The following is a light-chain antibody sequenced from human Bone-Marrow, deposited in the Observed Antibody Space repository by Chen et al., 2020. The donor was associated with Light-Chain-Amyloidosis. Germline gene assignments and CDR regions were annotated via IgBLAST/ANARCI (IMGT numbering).Light chain of an antibody. CDR2: DTS. CDR1: QSVSSN. CDR3: QQRQAWPIT. J-gene: IGKJ4*01. V-gene: IGKV3D-15*02. Sequence: EIVMVQSPATLSVSPGERATLSCRASQSVSSNLAWYQQKPGQAPRLLIYDTSNRAPGIPARFSGRGSGTDFTLTISSLQPEDFAIYYCQQRQAWPITFGGGTTVEIK.